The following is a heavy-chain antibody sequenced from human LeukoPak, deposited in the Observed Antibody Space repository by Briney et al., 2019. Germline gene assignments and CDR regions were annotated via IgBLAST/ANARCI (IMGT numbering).Heavy chain of an antibody. CDR2: IYTSGST. V-gene: IGHV4-4*07. Sequence: SETLSLTCTVSGGSINSYYWSWIRQSAGKGLEWIGRIYTSGSTNYNPSLKSRVTMSVDTSKNQFSLKLSSVTAADTAVYYCARDKDGYNLFDYWGQGTLVTVSS. D-gene: IGHD5-24*01. CDR1: GGSINSYY. J-gene: IGHJ4*02. CDR3: ARDKDGYNLFDY.